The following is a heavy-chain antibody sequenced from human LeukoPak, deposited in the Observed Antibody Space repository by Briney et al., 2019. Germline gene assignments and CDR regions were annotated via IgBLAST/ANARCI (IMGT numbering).Heavy chain of an antibody. D-gene: IGHD2-15*01. CDR3: ARDIRGGGYCSGGSCTLADY. J-gene: IGHJ4*02. CDR1: GGSISSSSYY. CDR2: IYYSGST. Sequence: PSETLSLTCTVSGGSISSSSYYWGWIRQPPGKGLEWIGSIYYSGSTYYNPSLKSRVTISVDTSKNQFSLKLSSVTAADTAVYYCARDIRGGGYCSGGSCTLADYWGQGALVTVSS. V-gene: IGHV4-39*07.